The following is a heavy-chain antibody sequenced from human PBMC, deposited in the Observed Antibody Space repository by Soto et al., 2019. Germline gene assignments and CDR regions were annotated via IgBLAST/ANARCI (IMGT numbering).Heavy chain of an antibody. CDR2: ISYDGSNK. D-gene: IGHD2-21*02. V-gene: IGHV3-30*18. CDR1: GFTFSSYG. Sequence: GGSLRLSCAASGFTFSSYGMHWVRQAPGKGLEWVAVISYDGSNKYYADSVKGRFTISRDNSKNTLYLQMNSLRAEDTAVYYCAKAAVNCGGDCYKSAPLDYFDYWGQGTLVTVSS. J-gene: IGHJ4*02. CDR3: AKAAVNCGGDCYKSAPLDYFDY.